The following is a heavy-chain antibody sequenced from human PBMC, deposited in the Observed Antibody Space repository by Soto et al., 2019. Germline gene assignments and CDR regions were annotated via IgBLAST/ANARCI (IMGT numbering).Heavy chain of an antibody. D-gene: IGHD3-3*01. CDR1: GDSFTSYY. J-gene: IGHJ5*02. CDR3: ARSSGGNFGIIIEGSNWFDP. Sequence: ASVKVCCKAPGDSFTSYYLNWVRQAPGQGLEWMGVINPHGGSTKYAQKFQGRITMTRDTSRSTVYMELSSLRSDDTAIYYCARSSGGNFGIIIEGSNWFDPWGQGTLVTVSS. V-gene: IGHV1-46*01. CDR2: INPHGGST.